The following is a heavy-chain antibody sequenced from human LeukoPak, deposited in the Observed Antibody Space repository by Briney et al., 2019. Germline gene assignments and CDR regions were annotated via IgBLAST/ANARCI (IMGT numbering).Heavy chain of an antibody. Sequence: GGSLRLSCAASGFTFSSYSMNWVRQAPGKGLEWVSYISSSSSTIYYADSVKGRFTISRDSAKNSLYLQMNSLRAEDTAVYYCARDRRKCSTSCFPYYYYYMDVWGKGTTVTVSS. CDR2: ISSSSSTI. J-gene: IGHJ6*03. CDR3: ARDRRKCSTSCFPYYYYYMDV. V-gene: IGHV3-48*01. D-gene: IGHD2-2*01. CDR1: GFTFSSYS.